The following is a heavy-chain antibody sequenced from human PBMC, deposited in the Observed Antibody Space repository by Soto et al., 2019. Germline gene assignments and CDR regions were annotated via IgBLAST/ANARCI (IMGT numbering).Heavy chain of an antibody. CDR2: ISAYNGNT. J-gene: IGHJ6*02. Sequence: QVQLVQSGAEVKKPGASVKVSCKASGYTFTSYGISWVRQAPGQGLEWMGWISAYNGNTNYAQKLQGRVTMTTDTSXSXXYMALRSLRSDDTAVYYCAREGDYDILTGYYIIHYYYGMDVWGQGTTVTVSS. V-gene: IGHV1-18*01. CDR3: AREGDYDILTGYYIIHYYYGMDV. D-gene: IGHD3-9*01. CDR1: GYTFTSYG.